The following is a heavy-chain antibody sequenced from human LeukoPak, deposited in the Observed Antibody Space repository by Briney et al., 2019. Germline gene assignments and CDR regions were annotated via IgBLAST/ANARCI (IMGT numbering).Heavy chain of an antibody. CDR1: GFTFSSYA. J-gene: IGHJ4*02. CDR3: AKDEADDTSGYYGPLDY. D-gene: IGHD3-22*01. V-gene: IGHV3-23*01. Sequence: GGSLRLSCAASGFTFSSYAMSWVRQAPGKGQEWVSVISGSGGSTFYVDSVKGRFTISRDNSQNTLYLQMNSLRAEDTAIYYCAKDEADDTSGYYGPLDYWGQGTLVTVSS. CDR2: ISGSGGST.